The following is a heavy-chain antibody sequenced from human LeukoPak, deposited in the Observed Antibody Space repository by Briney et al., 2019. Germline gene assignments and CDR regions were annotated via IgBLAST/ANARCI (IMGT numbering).Heavy chain of an antibody. J-gene: IGHJ5*02. CDR3: AGEPSYYYDSSGYYSPLKGFDP. CDR2: IYTSGST. CDR1: GGSISSYY. Sequence: PSETLSLTCTVSGGSISSYYWSWIRQPAGKGLEWIGRIYTSGSTNYNPSLKSRVTMSVDTSKNQFSLKLSSVTTADTAVYYCAGEPSYYYDSSGYYSPLKGFDPWGQGTLVTVSS. V-gene: IGHV4-4*07. D-gene: IGHD3-22*01.